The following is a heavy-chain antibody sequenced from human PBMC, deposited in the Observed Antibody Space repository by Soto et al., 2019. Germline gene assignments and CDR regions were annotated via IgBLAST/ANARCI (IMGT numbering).Heavy chain of an antibody. CDR2: ISYDGSNK. Sequence: GSPRLSCAASGFTFSSYGMHWVRQAPGKGLEWVAVISYDGSNKYYADSVKGRFTISRDNSKNTLYLQMNSLRAEVTAVYYCAKDLKQQLVWGQGALVTVFS. CDR1: GFTFSSYG. D-gene: IGHD6-13*01. CDR3: AKDLKQQLV. J-gene: IGHJ4*02. V-gene: IGHV3-30*18.